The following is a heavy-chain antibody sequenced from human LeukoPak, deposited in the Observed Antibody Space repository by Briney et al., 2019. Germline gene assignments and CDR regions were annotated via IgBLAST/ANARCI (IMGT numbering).Heavy chain of an antibody. Sequence: GGSLRLSCTASGFTFCSYSMSWVRQAPGKGLKWVSEISGSSSTIYYADSVKGRFTISRDNAKNSLYLQMNSLRDEDTAVYYCARDYSSSDRKDYWGQGTLVTVSS. V-gene: IGHV3-48*02. CDR3: ARDYSSSDRKDY. CDR1: GFTFCSYS. J-gene: IGHJ4*02. D-gene: IGHD6-6*01. CDR2: ISGSSSTI.